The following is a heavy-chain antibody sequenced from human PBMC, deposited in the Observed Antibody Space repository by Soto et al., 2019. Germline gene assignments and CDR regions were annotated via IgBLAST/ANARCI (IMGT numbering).Heavy chain of an antibody. D-gene: IGHD5-18*01. Sequence: SETLSITCTVSGGSISNYYWSWIRQSPGKGLEWIANIYHSGTTNYNLSLKGRVSISIDSSKNQVSLRLKSVTAADTAVYYCARGGYRTLAWFDPWGQGTLVTVSS. CDR3: ARGGYRTLAWFDP. J-gene: IGHJ5*02. CDR2: IYHSGTT. V-gene: IGHV4-59*01. CDR1: GGSISNYY.